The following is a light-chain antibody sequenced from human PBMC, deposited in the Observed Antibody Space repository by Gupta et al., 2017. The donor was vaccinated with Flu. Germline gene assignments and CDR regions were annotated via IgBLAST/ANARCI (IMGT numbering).Light chain of an antibody. CDR2: LGS. V-gene: IGKV2-28*01. CDR1: QSLLHTNGFNY. Sequence: EIVMTQSPLSLPVTPGEPASISCRSSQSLLHTNGFNYLEWYLQKPGQSPQLLIYLGSNRASGVTDRFSGSGSGTDFTLRISRMEAEDVGIYYCMQSLHTPRTFGQGTKVEIK. CDR3: MQSLHTPRT. J-gene: IGKJ1*01.